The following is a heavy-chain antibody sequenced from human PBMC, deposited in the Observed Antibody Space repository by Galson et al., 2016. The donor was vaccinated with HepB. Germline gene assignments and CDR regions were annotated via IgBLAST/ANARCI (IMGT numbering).Heavy chain of an antibody. V-gene: IGHV4-61*01. J-gene: IGHJ4*02. CDR2: IFNSESP. D-gene: IGHD3-22*01. CDR3: ARAGAFEGYYDRVLEY. Sequence: SETLSLTCTVSGDSVSSGSCYWSWIRQPPGKGLELIGYIFNSESPNYNPSLKSRVSISVDTSQNQVSLQLSSVTAADTAVYYCARAGAFEGYYDRVLEYWGQGTLVTVSS. CDR1: GDSVSSGSCY.